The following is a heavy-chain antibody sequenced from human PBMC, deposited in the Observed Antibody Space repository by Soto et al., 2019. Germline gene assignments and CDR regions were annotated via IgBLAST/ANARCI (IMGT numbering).Heavy chain of an antibody. CDR1: GFTFSSYS. D-gene: IGHD6-19*01. Sequence: EVQLVESGGGLVQPGGSLRLSCAASGFTFSSYSMNWVRQAPGKGLEWVSYISSSSSTIYYADSVKDRFTISRDNAKNSLYLQMNSLRDGDTAVYYCARDVEQWLGLNWYFDLWGRGTLVTFSS. CDR3: ARDVEQWLGLNWYFDL. CDR2: ISSSSSTI. J-gene: IGHJ2*01. V-gene: IGHV3-48*02.